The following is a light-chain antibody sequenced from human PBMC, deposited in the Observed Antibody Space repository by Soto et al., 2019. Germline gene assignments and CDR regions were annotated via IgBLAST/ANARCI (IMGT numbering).Light chain of an antibody. V-gene: IGKV3-20*01. CDR1: QSVSVNS. CDR3: QQYGGSPFT. CDR2: AAS. J-gene: IGKJ3*01. Sequence: EIVLTQSPGTLSLSPGERATLSCRASQSVSVNSLAWYQQKGGQAPRLLIYAASTRATGVPDRFSGSGSGTDFALTISGLETEDFAVYYCQQYGGSPFTFGPGTKVDLK.